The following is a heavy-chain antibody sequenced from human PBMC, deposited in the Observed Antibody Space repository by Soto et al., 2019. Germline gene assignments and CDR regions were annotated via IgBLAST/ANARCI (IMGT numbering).Heavy chain of an antibody. V-gene: IGHV1-69*13. CDR1: GVTFNRQD. Sequence: SVKVSCKASGVTFNRQDMRWVRQAPGQGLEWMGGIIPMFGTPHYAEKFQDRVTITADESTGTAYLELSSLTSEDTAVYYCATSEVRDCYSFDYWGPGTLVTVSS. D-gene: IGHD2-21*01. J-gene: IGHJ4*02. CDR2: IIPMFGTP. CDR3: ATSEVRDCYSFDY.